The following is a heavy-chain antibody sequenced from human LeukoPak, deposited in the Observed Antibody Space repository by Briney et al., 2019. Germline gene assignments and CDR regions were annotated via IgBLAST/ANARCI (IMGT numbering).Heavy chain of an antibody. V-gene: IGHV4-39*07. CDR1: GGSISSDSYY. CDR2: IYHSGST. D-gene: IGHD2-21*01. Sequence: SETLSLTCTVSGGSISSDSYYWGWIRQPPGKGLEWIGSIYHSGSTYYNPSLKSRVTMSLDTSKNHFSLKLSSVTAADTAVYYCARDHIGTFDYWGQGTLVTVSS. CDR3: ARDHIGTFDY. J-gene: IGHJ4*02.